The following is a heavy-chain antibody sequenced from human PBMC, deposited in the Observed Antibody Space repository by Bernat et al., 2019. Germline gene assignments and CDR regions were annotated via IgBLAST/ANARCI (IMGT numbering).Heavy chain of an antibody. CDR3: VKGGRYYYDSSGYPRDFQH. D-gene: IGHD3-22*01. CDR2: ISGSGGST. Sequence: EVQLVESGGGLVQPGGSLRLSCAASGFTFSSYAMSWVRQAPGKGLEWVLAISGSGGSTYYADSVKGRFTISRDNSKNTLYLQMNSLRAEDTAVYYCVKGGRYYYDSSGYPRDFQHWGQGTLVTVSS. J-gene: IGHJ1*01. V-gene: IGHV3-23*04. CDR1: GFTFSSYA.